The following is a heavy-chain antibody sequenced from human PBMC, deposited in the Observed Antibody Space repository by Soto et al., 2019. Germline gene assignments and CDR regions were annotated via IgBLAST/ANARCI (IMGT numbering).Heavy chain of an antibody. V-gene: IGHV1-3*01. J-gene: IGHJ4*02. CDR3: ARGPGGPDGPGDY. CDR1: GYTFFTYA. Sequence: QVQLVQSGAEVKKPGASVKVSCKASGYTFFTYAMHWVRQAPGQRLEWMGWINAGNGNTKYSQKFQGRVTITRDTSASTAYMQLSSLGSEDTAVYYCARGPGGPDGPGDYWGQGTLVTVSS. CDR2: INAGNGNT. D-gene: IGHD2-15*01.